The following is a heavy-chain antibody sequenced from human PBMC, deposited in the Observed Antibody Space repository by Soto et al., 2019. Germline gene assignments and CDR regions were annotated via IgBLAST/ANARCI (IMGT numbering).Heavy chain of an antibody. D-gene: IGHD1-1*01. CDR1: GYTFTSYG. CDR3: ARGRYGDY. V-gene: IGHV1-18*01. J-gene: IGHJ4*02. CDR2: ISAHNDNT. Sequence: QVHLVQSGAEVRKPGASVKVSCKGSGYTFTSYGIAWVRQAPGQGLEWMGWISAHNDNTNYAQKVQGGVTVTRDTSTGTAYMELRNLRSDDTAVYYCARGRYGDYWGQGALVTVSS.